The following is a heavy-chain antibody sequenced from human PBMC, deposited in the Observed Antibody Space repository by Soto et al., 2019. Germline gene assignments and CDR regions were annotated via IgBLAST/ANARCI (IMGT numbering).Heavy chain of an antibody. CDR3: ARGILRFLEWSRPRNNWFDP. J-gene: IGHJ5*02. CDR2: INHSGST. Sequence: LETQSLTFTVFGGSFRGLGWSWIPQPPGKGLEWIGEINHSGSTNYNPSLKSRVTISVDTSKNQFSLKLSSVTAADTAVYYCARGILRFLEWSRPRNNWFDPWGQGTLVTVSS. V-gene: IGHV4-34*01. CDR1: GGSFRGLG. D-gene: IGHD3-3*01.